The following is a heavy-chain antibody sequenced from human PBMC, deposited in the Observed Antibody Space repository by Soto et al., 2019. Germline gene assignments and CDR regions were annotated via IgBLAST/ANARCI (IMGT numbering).Heavy chain of an antibody. D-gene: IGHD5-12*01. J-gene: IGHJ3*02. Sequence: PGRSLRLACAAYRFTLSSYAMHWVRQDPGKGLEWVTVISYDGSNKYYADSVKGLFTISRDNSKNTLYLQMNSLRAEDTAVYYCARDRSEWLDAFDIWGQGTMVT. CDR2: ISYDGSNK. CDR3: ARDRSEWLDAFDI. V-gene: IGHV3-30-3*01. CDR1: RFTLSSYA.